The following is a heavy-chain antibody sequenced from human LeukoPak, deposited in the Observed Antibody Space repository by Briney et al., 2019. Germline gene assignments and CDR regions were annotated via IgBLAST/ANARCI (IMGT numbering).Heavy chain of an antibody. CDR2: IKQDGRER. J-gene: IGHJ5*02. CDR3: ARDMTMVGRYDP. V-gene: IGHV3-7*03. Sequence: GGSLRLSCEASGFTFRSYWMNWARQAPGKALEWVANIKQDGRERYYVDSVKGRFTISRDNAENSLYLQMNSLRAEDTAVYYCARDMTMVGRYDPWGQGTLVTVSS. D-gene: IGHD4/OR15-4a*01. CDR1: GFTFRSYW.